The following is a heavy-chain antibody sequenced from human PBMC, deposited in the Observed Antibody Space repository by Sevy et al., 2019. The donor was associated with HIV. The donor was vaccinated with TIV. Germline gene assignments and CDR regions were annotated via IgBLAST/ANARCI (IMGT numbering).Heavy chain of an antibody. CDR2: INTDGSGT. CDR3: ARDINAAPYDF. D-gene: IGHD1-20*01. Sequence: GGSLRLSCAASGLTFSSYWMHWVRQAPGKGLVWVSRINTDGSGTSYADSVKGRFTISRDNAENTLFLQMNSLRAEDTAVYFCARDINAAPYDFWGQGTLVTVSS. V-gene: IGHV3-74*01. CDR1: GLTFSSYW. J-gene: IGHJ4*02.